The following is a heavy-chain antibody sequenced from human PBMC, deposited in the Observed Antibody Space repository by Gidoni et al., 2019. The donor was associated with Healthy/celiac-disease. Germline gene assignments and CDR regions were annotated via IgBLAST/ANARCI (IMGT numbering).Heavy chain of an antibody. CDR3: ARATYYDFWSGYYYYYYMDV. CDR2: INHSGST. Sequence: QVQLQQWGAGLLRPSETLSLTCAVYGGSLSGYYWSWIRQPPGKGLEWIGEINHSGSTNYNPSLKSRVTISVDTSKNQFSLKLSSVTAADTAVYYCARATYYDFWSGYYYYYYMDVWGKGTTVTVSS. J-gene: IGHJ6*03. D-gene: IGHD3-3*01. V-gene: IGHV4-34*01. CDR1: GGSLSGYY.